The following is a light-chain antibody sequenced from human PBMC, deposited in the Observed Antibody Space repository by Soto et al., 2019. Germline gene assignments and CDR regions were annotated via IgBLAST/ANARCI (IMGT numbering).Light chain of an antibody. V-gene: IGLV2-14*01. Sequence: QSVLTQPASVSGPPGQSITISCTGTSSDVGNYNYVSWYQQHPAKAPKLMVYDVSNRPSGVSNRFSGSKSGNTASLTISGLQAEDEADYYSSSYTTIGTRVFGTGTKVTVL. CDR3: SSYTTIGTRV. J-gene: IGLJ1*01. CDR2: DVS. CDR1: SSDVGNYNY.